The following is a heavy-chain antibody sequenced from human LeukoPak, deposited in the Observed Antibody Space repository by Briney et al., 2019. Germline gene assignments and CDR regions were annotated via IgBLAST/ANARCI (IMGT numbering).Heavy chain of an antibody. CDR1: GGSMTSYY. Sequence: SETLSLTCTVSGGSMTSYYWNWIRQPAGKGLEWIGRIYSSGTTNYTPSLKSRVTMSLDTSKNQFSLKLSSVTAADTAVYYCAREHRYSYDFDYWGQGTLFTVSS. V-gene: IGHV4-4*07. CDR3: AREHRYSYDFDY. J-gene: IGHJ4*02. D-gene: IGHD5-18*01. CDR2: IYSSGTT.